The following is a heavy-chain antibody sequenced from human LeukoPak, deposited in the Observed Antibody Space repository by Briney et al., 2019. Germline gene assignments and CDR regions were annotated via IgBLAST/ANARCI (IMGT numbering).Heavy chain of an antibody. CDR1: GGSISSSSYY. Sequence: SETLSLTCTVSGGSISSSSYYWGWIRQPPGKGLEWIGSIYYSGSTYYNPSLKSRVTISVDTSKNQFSLKLSSVTAADTAVYYCARPQYSSPSVWFDPWGQGTLVTVSS. V-gene: IGHV4-39*01. D-gene: IGHD6-6*01. CDR2: IYYSGST. J-gene: IGHJ5*02. CDR3: ARPQYSSPSVWFDP.